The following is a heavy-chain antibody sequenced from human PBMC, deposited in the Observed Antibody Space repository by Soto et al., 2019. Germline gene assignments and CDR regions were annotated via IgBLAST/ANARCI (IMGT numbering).Heavy chain of an antibody. Sequence: GGSLRLSCAASGFTFSSYWMHWVRQAPGKGLVWVSRVNNDGSSTSYGDSVKGRFTISRDNAKNTLSLQMNSLRAEDTAVYYCARGRCTNGVCYFDYWGQGTLVTVSS. CDR3: ARGRCTNGVCYFDY. J-gene: IGHJ4*02. CDR2: VNNDGSST. CDR1: GFTFSSYW. D-gene: IGHD2-8*01. V-gene: IGHV3-74*01.